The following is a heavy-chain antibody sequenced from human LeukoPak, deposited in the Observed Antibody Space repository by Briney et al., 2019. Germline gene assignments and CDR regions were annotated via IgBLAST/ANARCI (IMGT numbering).Heavy chain of an antibody. J-gene: IGHJ4*01. Sequence: PSETLSLTCAVYGGSFSAYYWSWIRQPPGKGLEWIGEIDHSGSTNYNPSLKSRVTISVDTSKNQFSLKLTSVAAADTAVYYCGGGGAIAAAGVDYWGHGTLVTVSS. CDR3: GGGGAIAAAGVDY. CDR1: GGSFSAYY. V-gene: IGHV4-34*01. D-gene: IGHD6-13*01. CDR2: IDHSGST.